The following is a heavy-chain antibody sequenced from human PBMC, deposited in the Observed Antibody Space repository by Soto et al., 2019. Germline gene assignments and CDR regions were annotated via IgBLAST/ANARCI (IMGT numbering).Heavy chain of an antibody. CDR2: IRETGNT. CDR3: FIKQIVVIRALDY. D-gene: IGHD2-15*01. J-gene: IGHJ4*02. CDR1: GLTFSSYA. Sequence: PGGSLSLSCAASGLTFSSYALSWIRQPPGKGLEWISTIRETGNTYYTDSVRGRFATSRDNSENALSLKMSSLRDEDTAVYYCFIKQIVVIRALDYWCQGKLVNVS. V-gene: IGHV3-23*01.